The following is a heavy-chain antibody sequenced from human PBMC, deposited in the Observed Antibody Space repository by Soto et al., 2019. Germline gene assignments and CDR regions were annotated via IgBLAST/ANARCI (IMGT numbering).Heavy chain of an antibody. CDR2: IYYSGST. V-gene: IGHV4-59*01. J-gene: IGHJ6*02. D-gene: IGHD5-18*01. CDR1: GGSISSYY. Sequence: SETLSLTCTVSGGSISSYYWSWIRQPPGKGLEWIGYIYYSGSTNYNPSLKSRVTISVDTSKNQFSLKLSSVTAADTAVYYCARVGIQLWSDPRAYYGMDVWGQGTTVTVSS. CDR3: ARVGIQLWSDPRAYYGMDV.